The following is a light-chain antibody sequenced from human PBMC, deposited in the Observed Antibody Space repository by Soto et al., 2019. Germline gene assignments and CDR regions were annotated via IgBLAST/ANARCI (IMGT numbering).Light chain of an antibody. J-gene: IGLJ3*02. Sequence: QSALTQPASVSGSPGQSIIISCTGTSSDIGGHKYVSWYQHHPGHAPKLVIYEITNRPSGVSDRFSGSKSGNMASLTISGLQAEDEADYYCSSFTNSDTVVFGGGTKVTVL. CDR3: SSFTNSDTVV. V-gene: IGLV2-14*01. CDR2: EIT. CDR1: SSDIGGHKY.